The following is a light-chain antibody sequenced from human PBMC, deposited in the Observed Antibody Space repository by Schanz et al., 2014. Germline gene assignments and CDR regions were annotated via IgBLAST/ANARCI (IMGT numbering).Light chain of an antibody. CDR1: QSVTNSY. CDR3: QQYATLPKT. J-gene: IGKJ2*01. Sequence: EIVLTQSPGTLSLSPGERATLSCRASQSVTNSYLAWYQQKPGQAPRLLMYGVSNRATGIPARFSGSGSGTEFALTISSLQPEDFAVYYCQQYATLPKTFGQGTKLEI. CDR2: GVS. V-gene: IGKV3-20*01.